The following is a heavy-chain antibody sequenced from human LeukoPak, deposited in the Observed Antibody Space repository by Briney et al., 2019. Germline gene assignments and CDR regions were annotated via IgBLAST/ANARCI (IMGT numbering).Heavy chain of an antibody. CDR1: GGSISSSSYY. J-gene: IGHJ5*02. CDR2: IYYSGST. Sequence: SETLSLTCTVSGGSISSSSYYWGWIRQPPGKGLEWIGSIYYSGSTYYNPSLKSRVTISVDTSKNQFSLKLSSVTAADTAVYYCARWFRDIVVVPAAMRRGDWFDPWGQGTQVTVSS. V-gene: IGHV4-39*07. CDR3: ARWFRDIVVVPAAMRRGDWFDP. D-gene: IGHD2-2*01.